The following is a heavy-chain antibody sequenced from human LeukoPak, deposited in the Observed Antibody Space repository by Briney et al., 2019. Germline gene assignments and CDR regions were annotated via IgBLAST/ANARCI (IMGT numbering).Heavy chain of an antibody. CDR3: ARRLGAYWYFDL. D-gene: IGHD3-16*01. V-gene: IGHV3-23*01. CDR2: IDSSGGST. CDR1: GFSFSSYG. J-gene: IGHJ2*01. Sequence: GGSLRLSCAASGFSFSSYGMPWVRQAPGKGLEWVSGIDSSGGSTNYVDSVTGRFTISRDNSKNTLYLQMNSLRAEDSAIYYCARRLGAYWYFDLWGRGTLVTVSS.